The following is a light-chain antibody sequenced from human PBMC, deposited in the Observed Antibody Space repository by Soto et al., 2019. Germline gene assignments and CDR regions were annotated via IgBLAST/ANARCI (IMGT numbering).Light chain of an antibody. V-gene: IGKV3-11*01. CDR1: QSVSSY. Sequence: EIVLTPSPATLSLSPVERATLSCRASQSVSSYLAWYQQKPGQAPRLLIYDASNRATGIPARFSGSGSGTDFTLTISSLEPEDFAVYYCQQRSNWPLTLGGGTKVDIK. CDR3: QQRSNWPLT. J-gene: IGKJ4*01. CDR2: DAS.